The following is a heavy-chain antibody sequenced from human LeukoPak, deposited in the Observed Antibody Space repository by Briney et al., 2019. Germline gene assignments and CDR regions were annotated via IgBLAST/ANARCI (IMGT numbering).Heavy chain of an antibody. V-gene: IGHV4-34*01. CDR3: ARRFQNSKYCSGGSCYTSGGWFDP. D-gene: IGHD2-15*01. J-gene: IGHJ5*02. Sequence: SETLSLTCAVYGGSFSGYYWSWIRQPPGKGLEWIGEINHSGSTNYNPSLKSRVTISVDTSKNQFSLKLSSVTAADTAVYYCARRFQNSKYCSGGSCYTSGGWFDPWGQGTLVTVSS. CDR2: INHSGST. CDR1: GGSFSGYY.